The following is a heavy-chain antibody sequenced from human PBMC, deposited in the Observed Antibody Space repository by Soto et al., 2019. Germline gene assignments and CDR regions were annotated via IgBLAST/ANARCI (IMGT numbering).Heavy chain of an antibody. J-gene: IGHJ6*03. Sequence: QVQLQESGPGLVKPSQTLSLTCTVSGGSISSGGYYWSWIRQHPGKGLEWIGYIYYSGSTYYNPSLKSRVTISVDTSKNQFSLKLSSVTAADTAVYYCARKSVYYGSGSYYSPQYYYMDVWGKGTTVTVSS. V-gene: IGHV4-31*03. D-gene: IGHD3-10*01. CDR1: GGSISSGGYY. CDR3: ARKSVYYGSGSYYSPQYYYMDV. CDR2: IYYSGST.